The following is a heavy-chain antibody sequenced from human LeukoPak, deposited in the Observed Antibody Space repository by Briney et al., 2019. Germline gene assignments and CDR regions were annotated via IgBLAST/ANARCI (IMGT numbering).Heavy chain of an antibody. CDR1: GFTFSNYA. V-gene: IGHV3-30-3*02. J-gene: IGHJ4*02. CDR3: AKFIGVAAAGTDLDSFDY. Sequence: PGGSLRLSCAASGFTFSNYAMHWVRQAPGKGLEWVAVISYDGSNKYYADSVKGRFTISRDNSKNTLYLQMNSLRAEDTAVYYCAKFIGVAAAGTDLDSFDYWGQGTLVTVSS. CDR2: ISYDGSNK. D-gene: IGHD6-13*01.